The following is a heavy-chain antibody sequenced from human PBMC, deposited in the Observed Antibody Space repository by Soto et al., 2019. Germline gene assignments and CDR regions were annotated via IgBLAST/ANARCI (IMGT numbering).Heavy chain of an antibody. CDR1: RERVRRQG. D-gene: IGHD1-1*01. CDR2: ISYDGIQK. V-gene: IGHV3-30*18. Sequence: HGCSPKLARAACRERVRRQGMHGARKNPGKGLEWLTIISYDGIQKFYRESVKGRFTITRDNSKNMVFLQMNSLRAEDTAVYYCAKDVWHDVPATAGFDLWGQGTMVTVS. CDR3: AKDVWHDVPATAGFDL. J-gene: IGHJ3*01.